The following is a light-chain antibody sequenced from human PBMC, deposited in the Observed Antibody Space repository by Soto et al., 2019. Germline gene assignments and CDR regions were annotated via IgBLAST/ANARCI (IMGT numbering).Light chain of an antibody. V-gene: IGLV2-8*01. CDR2: EVN. CDR1: SSDVGGYNY. J-gene: IGLJ2*01. CDR3: SSFAGSNRVV. Sequence: QLVLTQTPSASGSPGQSVTISCTGTSSDVGGYNYVSWYQQHPGKAPKLIIYEVNERPSGVPDRFSGSKSGNTASLTVSGLQTEDEADYYCSSFAGSNRVVFGGGTKLTVL.